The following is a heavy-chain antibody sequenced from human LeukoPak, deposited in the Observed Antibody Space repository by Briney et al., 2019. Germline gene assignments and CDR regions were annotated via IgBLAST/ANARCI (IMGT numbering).Heavy chain of an antibody. CDR2: IQYDGSNK. J-gene: IGHJ4*02. V-gene: IGHV3-30*02. CDR1: GFTFTSYG. D-gene: IGHD6-19*01. Sequence: GGSLRLSCAASGFTFTSYGMHWVRQAPGKGLEWVAFIQYDGSNKYYADSVKGRFTISRDISKNTLYLQMNSLRAEDTAVYYCAKRDTSGWPPVGLGYWGQGTLVTVSS. CDR3: AKRDTSGWPPVGLGY.